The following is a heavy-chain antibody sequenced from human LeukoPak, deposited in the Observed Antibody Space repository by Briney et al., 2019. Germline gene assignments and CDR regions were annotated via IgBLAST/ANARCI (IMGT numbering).Heavy chain of an antibody. Sequence: GGSLRLSCAASGFTFSGSAIHWVRQASGKGLEWVGRIRGKANSYATAYAASVKGRFTISRDDSKNTAYLQMNSLKTEDTAVYYCARRAGDYSHPYDYWGQGTLVTVSS. CDR1: GFTFSGSA. J-gene: IGHJ4*02. CDR3: ARRAGDYSHPYDY. V-gene: IGHV3-73*01. D-gene: IGHD3-22*01. CDR2: IRGKANSYAT.